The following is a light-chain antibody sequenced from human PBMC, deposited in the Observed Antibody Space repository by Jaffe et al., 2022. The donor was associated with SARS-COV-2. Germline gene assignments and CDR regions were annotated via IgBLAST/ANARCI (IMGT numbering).Light chain of an antibody. Sequence: EIVLTQSPATLSVSPGERVTLSCRASQSISSDLGWYQQKPGQAPRLLIYGASTRDHGVPARFSGSGSGTEFTLTISSLQSEDFAIYYCQQNNNWSFTFGQGTKLEIK. CDR1: QSISSD. V-gene: IGKV3-15*01. CDR2: GAS. CDR3: QQNNNWSFT. J-gene: IGKJ2*01.